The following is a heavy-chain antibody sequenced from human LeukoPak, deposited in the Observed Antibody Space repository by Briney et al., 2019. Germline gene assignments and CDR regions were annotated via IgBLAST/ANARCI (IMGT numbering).Heavy chain of an antibody. CDR1: GGSISSYY. D-gene: IGHD3-10*01. V-gene: IGHV4-59*01. Sequence: SETLSLTCTVSGGSISSYYWSWIRQPPGKGLEWIGYIYYSGSTNYNPSLKSRVTISVDTSKNQFSLKLSSVTAADTAVYYCARVGMVRGVISRTRAYYFDYWGQGTLVTVSS. CDR3: ARVGMVRGVISRTRAYYFDY. CDR2: IYYSGST. J-gene: IGHJ4*02.